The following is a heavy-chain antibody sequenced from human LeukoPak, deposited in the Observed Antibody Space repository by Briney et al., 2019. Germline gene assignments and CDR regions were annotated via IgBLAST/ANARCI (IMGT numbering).Heavy chain of an antibody. D-gene: IGHD5-18*01. CDR1: GFTFSSYG. V-gene: IGHV3-30*18. Sequence: GRSLRLSCTASGFTFSSYGMHWVRQAPGKGLEWVAVISYDGSNKYYADSVKGRFTISRDNSKNTLYLQMNSLRAEDTAVYYCAKHRGYSYGSLGMDVWGQGTTVTVSS. CDR2: ISYDGSNK. CDR3: AKHRGYSYGSLGMDV. J-gene: IGHJ6*02.